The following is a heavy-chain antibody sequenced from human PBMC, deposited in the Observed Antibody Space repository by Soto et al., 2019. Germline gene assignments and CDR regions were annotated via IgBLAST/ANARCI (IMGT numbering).Heavy chain of an antibody. CDR1: GFTFSSYA. CDR2: ISYDGSNK. D-gene: IGHD6-19*01. CDR3: ARVHAVYSSGWYGAFDI. V-gene: IGHV3-30-3*01. Sequence: QVQLVESGGGVVQPGRSLRLSCAASGFTFSSYAMHWVHQAPGKGLEWVAVISYDGSNKYYADSVKGRFTISRDNSKNSLYLQMNSLRAEDTAVYYCARVHAVYSSGWYGAFDIWGQGTMVTVSS. J-gene: IGHJ3*02.